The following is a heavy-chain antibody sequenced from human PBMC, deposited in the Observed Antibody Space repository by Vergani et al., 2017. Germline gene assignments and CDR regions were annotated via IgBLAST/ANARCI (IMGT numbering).Heavy chain of an antibody. J-gene: IGHJ6*02. CDR2: IYYSGST. Sequence: QVQLQESGPGLVKPSQTLSLTCTVSGGSISSGGYYWSWIRQHPGKGLEWIGYIYYSGSTYYNPSLKSRVTISVDKSKNQFSLKLSSVTAADTAVYYCARDLRQSRAGVYYYYGMDVWGQGTTVTVSS. CDR1: GGSISSGGYY. CDR3: ARDLRQSRAGVYYYYGMDV. D-gene: IGHD2-8*01. V-gene: IGHV4-31*03.